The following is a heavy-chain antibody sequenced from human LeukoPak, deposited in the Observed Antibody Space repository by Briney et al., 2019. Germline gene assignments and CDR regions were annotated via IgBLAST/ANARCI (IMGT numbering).Heavy chain of an antibody. CDR3: ARGGGTGLLDY. D-gene: IGHD3-16*01. J-gene: IGHJ4*02. CDR1: GFTFSSYG. V-gene: IGHV3-33*01. Sequence: GGSLRLSCAASGFTFSSYGMHWVHQAPGKGLEWVAVIWYDGSNKYYADSVKGRFTISRDNSKNTLYLQMNSLRVEDTAVYYCARGGGTGLLDYWGQGTLVTVSS. CDR2: IWYDGSNK.